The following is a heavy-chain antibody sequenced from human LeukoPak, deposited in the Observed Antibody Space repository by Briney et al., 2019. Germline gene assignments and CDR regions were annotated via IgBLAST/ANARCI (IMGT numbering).Heavy chain of an antibody. Sequence: ASVRVSCKASGYTFTGYYMHWVRQAPGQGLEWMGWINPNSGGTNYAQKFQGRVTMTRDTSISTAYMELSRLRSDDTAVYYCARNNYDYVWGSYRYGVANYFDYWGQGTLVTVSS. J-gene: IGHJ4*02. CDR1: GYTFTGYY. D-gene: IGHD3-16*02. CDR2: INPNSGGT. CDR3: ARNNYDYVWGSYRYGVANYFDY. V-gene: IGHV1-2*02.